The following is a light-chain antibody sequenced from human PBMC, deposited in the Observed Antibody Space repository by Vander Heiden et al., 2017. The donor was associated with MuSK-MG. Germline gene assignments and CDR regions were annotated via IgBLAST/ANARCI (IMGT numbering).Light chain of an antibody. V-gene: IGLV2-11*01. J-gene: IGLJ3*02. CDR1: SSDVGGYNY. CDR2: DVS. CDR3: CSYAGSYTWV. Sequence: SALTQPRSVSGSPGQPVTISCTGTSSDVGGYNYVSWYQQHPGKAPKLLIYDVSQRPSGVPDRFSGSRSDNTASLTFSGLQAEDEADYYCCSYAGSYTWVFGGGTKLTVL.